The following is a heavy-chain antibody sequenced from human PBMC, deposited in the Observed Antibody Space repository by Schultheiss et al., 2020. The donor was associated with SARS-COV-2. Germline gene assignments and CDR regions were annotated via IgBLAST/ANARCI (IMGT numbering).Heavy chain of an antibody. V-gene: IGHV4-38-2*01. CDR3: ARGKGLRYFDWLSLRGGWFDP. CDR2: IYHSGST. D-gene: IGHD3-9*01. CDR1: GYSISSGYY. Sequence: SQTLSLTCAVSGYSISSGYYWGWIRQPPGKGLEWIGSIYHSGSTNYNPSLKSRVTISVDTSKNQFSLKLSSVTAADTAVYYCARGKGLRYFDWLSLRGGWFDPWGQGTLVTVSS. J-gene: IGHJ5*02.